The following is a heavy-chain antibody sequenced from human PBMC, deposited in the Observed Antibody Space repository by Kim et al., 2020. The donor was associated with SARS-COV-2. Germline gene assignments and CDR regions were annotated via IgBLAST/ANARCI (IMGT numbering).Heavy chain of an antibody. D-gene: IGHD2-2*01. Sequence: SETLSLTYTVSGGSISSYYWSWIRQPPGKGLEWIGYIYYSGSTNYNPSLKSRVTISVDTSKNQFSLKLSSVTAADTAVYYCARLALGYCSSTRCYAGFDPWGQGTLVTVSS. V-gene: IGHV4-59*08. CDR1: GGSISSYY. CDR2: IYYSGST. J-gene: IGHJ5*02. CDR3: ARLALGYCSSTRCYAGFDP.